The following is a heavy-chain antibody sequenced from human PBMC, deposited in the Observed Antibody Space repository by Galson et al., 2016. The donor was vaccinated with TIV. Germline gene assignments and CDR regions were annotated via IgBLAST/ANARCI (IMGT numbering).Heavy chain of an antibody. CDR2: ISSTSNYI. D-gene: IGHD7-27*01. CDR3: ARTGNYYHYAMDV. V-gene: IGHV3-21*01. J-gene: IGHJ6*02. CDR1: GFTFSNYN. Sequence: SLRLSCAASGFTFSNYNMNWVRQAPGKGPEWVSSISSTSNYIYYGDPVKGRFTISSDNAENSLHLHMNSLRAEDTAIYFCARTGNYYHYAMDVWGQGTTVTVSS.